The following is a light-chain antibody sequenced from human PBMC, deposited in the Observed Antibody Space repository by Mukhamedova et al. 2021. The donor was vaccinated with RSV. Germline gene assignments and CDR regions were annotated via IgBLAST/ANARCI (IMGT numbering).Light chain of an antibody. Sequence: GERATLSCRASQSSSRHLAWYQQKPGQAPRLLIYGASSRATGIPDRFSGSGSGTDFTLTISRLEPEDFAVYYCQQYDSSPYTFG. CDR3: QQYDSSPYT. CDR1: QSSSRH. J-gene: IGKJ2*01. V-gene: IGKV3-20*01. CDR2: GAS.